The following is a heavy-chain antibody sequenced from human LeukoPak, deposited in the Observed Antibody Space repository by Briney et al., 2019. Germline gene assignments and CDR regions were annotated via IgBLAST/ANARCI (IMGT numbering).Heavy chain of an antibody. Sequence: GRSLRLSCAASGFTFSSFSMHWVRQAPGKGLEWVALISYDGSNESYGDSVKGRFTISRDNSKNSLFLEMNSLRTEDTALYYCASTFRDDHSLDVFDVWGRGTVVTVSS. V-gene: IGHV3-30*04. CDR3: ASTFRDDHSLDVFDV. CDR2: ISYDGSNE. CDR1: GFTFSSFS. J-gene: IGHJ3*01. D-gene: IGHD5-24*01.